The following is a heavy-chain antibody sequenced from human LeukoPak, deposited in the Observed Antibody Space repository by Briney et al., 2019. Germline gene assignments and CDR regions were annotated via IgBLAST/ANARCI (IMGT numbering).Heavy chain of an antibody. J-gene: IGHJ4*02. Sequence: GGSLRLSCAASGFTFSSYWMSWVRQAPGKRLEWVANIKQDGSEKYYVDSVKGRFTISRDNAKNSLYLQMNSLRAEDTAVYYCARDNNWNYGGGFDYWGQGTLVTVSS. D-gene: IGHD1-7*01. CDR1: GFTFSSYW. V-gene: IGHV3-7*01. CDR3: ARDNNWNYGGGFDY. CDR2: IKQDGSEK.